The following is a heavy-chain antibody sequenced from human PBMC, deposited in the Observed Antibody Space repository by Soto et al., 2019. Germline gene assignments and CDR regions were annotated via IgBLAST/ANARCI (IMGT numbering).Heavy chain of an antibody. CDR3: ARDREDLEAGATFEFRFDP. Sequence: QVQLVQSGAEVKKPGASVKVSCKASGYTFTGYYMHWVRQAPGQGLEWMGWINPNSGGTNYAQKFQGRATMTRNTSISTAYMQLSRLRSDDTAVYYCARDREDLEAGATFEFRFDPWGQGTLVTVSS. V-gene: IGHV1-2*02. D-gene: IGHD1-26*01. J-gene: IGHJ5*02. CDR1: GYTFTGYY. CDR2: INPNSGGT.